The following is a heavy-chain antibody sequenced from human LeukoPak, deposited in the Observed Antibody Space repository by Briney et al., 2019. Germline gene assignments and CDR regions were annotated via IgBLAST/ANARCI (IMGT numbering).Heavy chain of an antibody. CDR2: FNSDTGNT. Sequence: ASVKVSCKASGYSLTNYAIHWVRQAPGQRLEWMGWFNSDTGNTDYSQKFQGRVTISRDTSANTAYMELNRLRPEDTAVFYCVRGGPNKSGWTLDYWGQGTLVTVSA. CDR3: VRGGPNKSGWTLDY. CDR1: GYSLTNYA. D-gene: IGHD6-19*01. V-gene: IGHV1-3*01. J-gene: IGHJ4*02.